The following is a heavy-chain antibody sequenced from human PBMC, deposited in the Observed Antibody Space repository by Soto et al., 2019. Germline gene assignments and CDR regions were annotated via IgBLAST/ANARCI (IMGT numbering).Heavy chain of an antibody. CDR1: GFSFYTYA. CDR2: ISASGTQT. CDR3: AKGVGSGYFAYHYIDV. V-gene: IGHV3-23*01. Sequence: EVQLLDSGGGLGQSGGSLRLSCAASGFSFYTYAMTWVRQAPGKGLEWVSSISASGTQTYYADSVKGRFTISRDNSRNTVYLQMNSLRVEDTAVYYCAKGVGSGYFAYHYIDVWGKGTTVTVSS. D-gene: IGHD3-3*01. J-gene: IGHJ6*03.